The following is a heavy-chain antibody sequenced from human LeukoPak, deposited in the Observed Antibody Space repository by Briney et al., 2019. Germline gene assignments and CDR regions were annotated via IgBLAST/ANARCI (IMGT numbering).Heavy chain of an antibody. Sequence: SETLSLTCTVSGGSIGSYYWSRIRQPPGKGLEWIGYIYYSGSTNYNPSLRSRVTISVDTSKNHLSLKLSSVTAADTAVYYCARIVPYNYGYVDYWGQGTLVTVSS. CDR1: GGSIGSYY. J-gene: IGHJ4*02. V-gene: IGHV4-59*01. CDR2: IYYSGST. CDR3: ARIVPYNYGYVDY. D-gene: IGHD5-18*01.